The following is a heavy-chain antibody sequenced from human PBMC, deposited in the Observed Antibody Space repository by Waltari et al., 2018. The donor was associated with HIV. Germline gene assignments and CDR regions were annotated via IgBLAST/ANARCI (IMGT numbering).Heavy chain of an antibody. CDR3: ASGSTVTTSNSDAFDI. CDR2: INHSGST. J-gene: IGHJ3*02. V-gene: IGHV4-34*01. D-gene: IGHD4-17*01. CDR1: GGSFSGYY. Sequence: QVQLQQWGAGLLKPSETLSLTCAVYGGSFSGYYWSWIRQPPGKGLEWIGEINHSGSTNYNPSLKSRVTISVDTSKNQFSLKLSSVTAADTAVYYCASGSTVTTSNSDAFDIWGQGTMVTVSS.